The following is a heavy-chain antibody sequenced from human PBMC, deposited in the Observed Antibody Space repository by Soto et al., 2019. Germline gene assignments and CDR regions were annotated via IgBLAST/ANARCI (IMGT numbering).Heavy chain of an antibody. Sequence: QVQLQESGPGLVKPSQTLSLTCTVSGGSISSGGYSWSWIRQHPGKGREWIGYIYYSGSTYYNPSLKSRVTISVDTSKNQFSLKLSSVTAADTAVYYCARGIQLWLRVGYYFDYWGQGTLVTVSS. CDR2: IYYSGST. CDR3: ARGIQLWLRVGYYFDY. D-gene: IGHD5-18*01. CDR1: GGSISSGGYS. J-gene: IGHJ4*02. V-gene: IGHV4-31*03.